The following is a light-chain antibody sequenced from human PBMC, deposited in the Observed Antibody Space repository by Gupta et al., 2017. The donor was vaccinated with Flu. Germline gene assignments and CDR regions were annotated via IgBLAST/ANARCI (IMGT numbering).Light chain of an antibody. Sequence: EIVLTPSPATLSLSPGEGATLSCGASQSVSNNFLAWYQQKPGLAPRLLIYDASSRATGIPDRFSGSGSGTDFTLTISRLEPEDFAVYYCHQYGSSPPFTFGQGTKLDIK. J-gene: IGKJ2*01. V-gene: IGKV3D-20*01. CDR1: QSVSNNF. CDR3: HQYGSSPPFT. CDR2: DAS.